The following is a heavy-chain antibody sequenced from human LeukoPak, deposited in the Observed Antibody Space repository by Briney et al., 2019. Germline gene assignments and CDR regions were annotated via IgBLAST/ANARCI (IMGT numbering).Heavy chain of an antibody. J-gene: IGHJ4*02. Sequence: PGGSLRLSCAASGFTFSSYAMSWVRQAPGKGLEWVSDISGSGSNTYYADSVKGRFTISRDNSKNTLYLQMNSLRAEDTAVYYCAKDLSPGTYDYWGQGTLVTVSS. CDR1: GFTFSSYA. D-gene: IGHD1-1*01. V-gene: IGHV3-23*01. CDR3: AKDLSPGTYDY. CDR2: ISGSGSNT.